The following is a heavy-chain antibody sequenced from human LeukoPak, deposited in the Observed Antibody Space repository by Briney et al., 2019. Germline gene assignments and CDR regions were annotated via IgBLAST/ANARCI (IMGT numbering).Heavy chain of an antibody. J-gene: IGHJ5*02. CDR1: GYTFPTYA. Sequence: ASVKVSCKASGYTFPTYAISWVRQAPGQGLEWMGWISTYNGNTNYAQKLQGRVSMATDTSTSTAYMELRSLRSDDTAVYYCARDNSVEDTAWWFDPWGQGTLVTVSS. CDR3: ARDNSVEDTAWWFDP. CDR2: ISTYNGNT. D-gene: IGHD4-23*01. V-gene: IGHV1-18*01.